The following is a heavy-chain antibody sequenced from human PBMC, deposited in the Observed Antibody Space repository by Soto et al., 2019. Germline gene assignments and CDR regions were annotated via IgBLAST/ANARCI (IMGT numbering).Heavy chain of an antibody. D-gene: IGHD3-10*01. CDR1: GDSVSSNSAA. CDR2: TYYRSKWYN. Sequence: PSQTLSLTCAISGDSVSSNSAAWNWIRQSPSRGLEWLGRTYYRSKWYNDYAVSVKSRITINPDTSKNQFSLQLNSVTPEDTAVYYCARGGILGRVRGAVNWFDPWGQGTLVTVSS. CDR3: ARGGILGRVRGAVNWFDP. J-gene: IGHJ5*02. V-gene: IGHV6-1*01.